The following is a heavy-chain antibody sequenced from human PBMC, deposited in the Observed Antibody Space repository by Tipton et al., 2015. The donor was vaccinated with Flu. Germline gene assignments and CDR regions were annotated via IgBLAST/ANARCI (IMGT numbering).Heavy chain of an antibody. V-gene: IGHV1-2*04. J-gene: IGHJ6*02. D-gene: IGHD2-2*01. CDR2: INPNSGGT. Sequence: QVQLVQSGAEVKKPGASVKVSCKASGYTFTGYYMPWVRQAPGQGLEWMGWINPNSGGTNYAQKFQGWVTMTRDTSISTAYMELSRLRSDDTAVYYCARSIVVVPAARTYEYDGMDVWGQGTTVTVSS. CDR3: ARSIVVVPAARTYEYDGMDV. CDR1: GYTFTGYY.